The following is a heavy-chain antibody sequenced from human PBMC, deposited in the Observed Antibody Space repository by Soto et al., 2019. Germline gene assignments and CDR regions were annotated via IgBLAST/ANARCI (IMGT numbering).Heavy chain of an antibody. D-gene: IGHD6-6*01. V-gene: IGHV3-33*08. J-gene: IGHJ3*02. CDR2: IWYDGSNK. Sequence: RLCCTASGVTFISLGIHWVRQAQGKGLEWVAVIWYDGSNKYYADSVKGRFTISRDNSKNTLYLQMNSLRAEDTAVYYCATLGALQKRQPPGAFDIWGQGTMVTVSS. CDR3: ATLGALQKRQPPGAFDI. CDR1: GVTFISLG.